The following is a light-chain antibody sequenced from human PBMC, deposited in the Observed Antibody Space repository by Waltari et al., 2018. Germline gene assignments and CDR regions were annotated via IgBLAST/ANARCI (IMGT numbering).Light chain of an antibody. CDR2: RDN. CDR1: SNNVGYQG. J-gene: IGLJ3*02. CDR3: SAWDSSLTAWV. V-gene: IGLV10-54*01. Sequence: QAGLTQPPSVSKGLRQTATLTCTGNSNNVGYQGAAWLQQHQGHPPKLLSYRDNTRPSGISERLSASRSGNTASLTITELQPEDDADYYCSAWDSSLTAWVFGGGTKLTVL.